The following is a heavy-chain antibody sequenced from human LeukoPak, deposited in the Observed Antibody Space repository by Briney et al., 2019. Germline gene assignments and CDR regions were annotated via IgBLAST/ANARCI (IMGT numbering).Heavy chain of an antibody. V-gene: IGHV3-74*01. Sequence: PGGSLRLSCAASGFTFRAYWMHWVRQGPGKGLVWVARINSDGITTTYADSVKGRFTISRDNAKNTLYLQMNSRRAEDTGVYYCARDNSGPYDYWGQGTLVTVSS. D-gene: IGHD2-15*01. J-gene: IGHJ4*02. CDR3: ARDNSGPYDY. CDR2: INSDGITT. CDR1: GFTFRAYW.